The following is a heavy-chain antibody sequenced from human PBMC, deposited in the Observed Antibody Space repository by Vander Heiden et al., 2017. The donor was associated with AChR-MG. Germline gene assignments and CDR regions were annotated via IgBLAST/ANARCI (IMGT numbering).Heavy chain of an antibody. CDR3: ARVPVVRNRAVAGSVYFDY. CDR1: GFTFSSSE. D-gene: IGHD6-19*01. V-gene: IGHV3-48*03. CDR2: ISSSGSTI. Sequence: EVQLVESGGGLVQPGGSLRLSCAASGFTFSSSEMNWVRQAPGKGLEWVSYISSSGSTIYYADSVKGRFTISRDNAKNSLYLQMNRLRAEDTAGYYCARVPVVRNRAVAGSVYFDYWGQGTLVTVSS. J-gene: IGHJ4*02.